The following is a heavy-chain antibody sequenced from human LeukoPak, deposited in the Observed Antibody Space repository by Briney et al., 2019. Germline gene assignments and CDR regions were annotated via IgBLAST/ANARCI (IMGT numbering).Heavy chain of an antibody. Sequence: GASVKVSCKASGYTFTSYGISWVRQAPGQGLEWMGWISAYNGNTNYAQKLQGRVTMTTDTSTSTAYMELRSLRSDDTAVYYCASPRLAGLVRGWMDLVFGLYYWGQGTLVTVSS. D-gene: IGHD3/OR15-3a*01. CDR2: ISAYNGNT. CDR3: ASPRLAGLVRGWMDLVFGLYY. CDR1: GYTFTSYG. J-gene: IGHJ4*02. V-gene: IGHV1-18*01.